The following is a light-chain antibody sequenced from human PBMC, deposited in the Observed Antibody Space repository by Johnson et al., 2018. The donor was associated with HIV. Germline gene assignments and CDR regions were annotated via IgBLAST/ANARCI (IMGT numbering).Light chain of an antibody. Sequence: QSVLTQPPSVYAAPGQKVTISCSGSSSNIGNNYVSWYQQLPGTAPKLLIYENNKRPSGIPDRFSGSKSGTSATLGITGLQTGDEADYYCGTWDSSLTASVFRTGTKVTVL. CDR2: ENN. CDR1: SSNIGNNY. V-gene: IGLV1-51*02. J-gene: IGLJ1*01. CDR3: GTWDSSLTASV.